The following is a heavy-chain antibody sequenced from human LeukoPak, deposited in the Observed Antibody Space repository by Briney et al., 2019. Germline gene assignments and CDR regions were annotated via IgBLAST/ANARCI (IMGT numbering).Heavy chain of an antibody. CDR2: ISDSGAGT. D-gene: IGHD2-15*01. Sequence: QSGGSLRLSCAASGLTFSTYAMSWVRQAPGKGLEWVSTISDSGAGTYYADSVKGRFTISRDNSKNTLYLQMNSLRAEDTALYYCAVAKRGWWYIDYWGQGTLVTVSS. CDR1: GLTFSTYA. J-gene: IGHJ4*02. CDR3: AVAKRGWWYIDY. V-gene: IGHV3-23*01.